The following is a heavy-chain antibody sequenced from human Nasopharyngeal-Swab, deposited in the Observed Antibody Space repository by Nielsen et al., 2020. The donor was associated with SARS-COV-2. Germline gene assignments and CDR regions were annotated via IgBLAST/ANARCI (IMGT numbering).Heavy chain of an antibody. CDR3: ARGSFWYDSSGYPAEGDAFDI. J-gene: IGHJ3*02. D-gene: IGHD3-22*01. Sequence: SVKVSCKASGGTFSSYAISWVRQAPGQGLEWMGRIIPILGIANYAQKFQGRVTITADKSTSTAYMELSSLRSEDTAVYYCARGSFWYDSSGYPAEGDAFDIWGQGTMVTVSS. CDR1: GGTFSSYA. V-gene: IGHV1-69*04. CDR2: IIPILGIA.